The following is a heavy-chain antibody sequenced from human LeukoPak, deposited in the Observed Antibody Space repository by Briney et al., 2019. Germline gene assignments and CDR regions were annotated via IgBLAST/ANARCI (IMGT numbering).Heavy chain of an antibody. J-gene: IGHJ4*02. CDR2: INPSGGST. CDR3: ARDRRDEDYFDY. CDR1: GYTFTSYY. Sequence: GASVKVSCKASGYTFTSYYMHWVRQAPGQGLEWMGIINPSGGSTSYAQKFQGRVTMTRDTSTSTVYMELSSLRSGDTAVYYCARDRRDEDYFDYWGQGTLVTVSS. V-gene: IGHV1-46*01.